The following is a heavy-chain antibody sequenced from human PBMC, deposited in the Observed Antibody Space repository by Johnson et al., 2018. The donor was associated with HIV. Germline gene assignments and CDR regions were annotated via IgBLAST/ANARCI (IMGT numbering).Heavy chain of an antibody. CDR2: IGTAGDT. D-gene: IGHD3-3*02. Sequence: VQLVESGGGLVKPGGSLRLSCAASGFTFSSYDMHWVRQATGKGLEWVSAIGTAGDTYYPGSVKGRFTISRDNSKDTLYLQMNSLRAEDTAVYHCAKNQEVSREDAFDIWGQGTMVTVSS. CDR3: AKNQEVSREDAFDI. V-gene: IGHV3-13*01. CDR1: GFTFSSYD. J-gene: IGHJ3*02.